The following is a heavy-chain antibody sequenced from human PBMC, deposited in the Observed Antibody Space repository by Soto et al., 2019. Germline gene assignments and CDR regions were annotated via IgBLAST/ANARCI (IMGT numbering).Heavy chain of an antibody. D-gene: IGHD3-22*01. CDR3: ARDVETYYDNSPTGQFES. Sequence: SATRSLTYAVSGGSIRSGAWSSWVRPPPGTGLEWIGQICYIGIISYNPSLKSRVTISVDKSKNQFSLKLSSVTAADTAVYYWARDVETYYDNSPTGQFESWGKGALVTVSS. V-gene: IGHV4-4*02. CDR1: GGSIRSGAW. J-gene: IGHJ1*01. CDR2: ICYIGII.